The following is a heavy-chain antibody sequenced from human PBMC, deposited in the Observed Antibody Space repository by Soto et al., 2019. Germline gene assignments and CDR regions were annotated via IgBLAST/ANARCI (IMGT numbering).Heavy chain of an antibody. J-gene: IGHJ5*02. V-gene: IGHV4-39*01. CDR2: IYYSGST. CDR3: ATSNWFDP. CDR1: GGSISSRGYY. Sequence: QLQLQESGPGLVKPSETLSLTCTVSGGSISSRGYYWGWIRQPPGKGLEWIGTIYYSGSTYYNPSLKSRVTISVDTSKNQFSLKLSSVTAADTAVYYCATSNWFDPWGQGTLVTLSS.